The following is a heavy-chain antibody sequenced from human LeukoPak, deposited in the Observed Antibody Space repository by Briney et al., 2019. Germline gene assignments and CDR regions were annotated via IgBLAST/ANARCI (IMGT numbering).Heavy chain of an antibody. Sequence: SETLSLTCTVSGGSISSSSYYWGWIRQPPGKGLEWIGSIYYSGSTYYNPSLKSRVTISVDTSKNQFSLKLSSVTAADTAVYYCARHLSLDATSLRYYYGSGSYEYSQHWGQGTLVTVYS. CDR2: IYYSGST. D-gene: IGHD3-10*01. V-gene: IGHV4-39*01. CDR3: ARHLSLDATSLRYYYGSGSYEYSQH. CDR1: GGSISSSSYY. J-gene: IGHJ1*01.